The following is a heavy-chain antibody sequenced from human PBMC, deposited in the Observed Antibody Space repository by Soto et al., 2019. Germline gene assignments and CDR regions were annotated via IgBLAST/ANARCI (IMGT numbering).Heavy chain of an antibody. CDR2: IYHSGST. CDR3: ARVGTTVTTSLFDY. D-gene: IGHD4-17*01. V-gene: IGHV4-4*02. Sequence: SETLSLTCAVSSGSISSSNWWSWVRQPPGKGLEWIGEIYHSGSTNYNPSLKSRVTISVDKSKNQFSLKLSSVTAADTAVYYCARVGTTVTTSLFDYWGQGTLVTVSS. J-gene: IGHJ4*02. CDR1: SGSISSSNW.